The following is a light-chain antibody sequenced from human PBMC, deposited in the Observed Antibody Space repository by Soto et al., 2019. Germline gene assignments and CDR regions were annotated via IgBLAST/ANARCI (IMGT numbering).Light chain of an antibody. CDR3: HQYYKWPLT. CDR2: DAS. V-gene: IGKV3-11*01. Sequence: ENVLTQSPATLSLSPGEGATLSCRASQSINTYLAWYQQKPGQAPRLLIYDASKRATGIPARFSGSGSGTNFTLTISSLQPEDFAVYYCHQYYKWPLTFGGGTKVDI. CDR1: QSINTY. J-gene: IGKJ4*01.